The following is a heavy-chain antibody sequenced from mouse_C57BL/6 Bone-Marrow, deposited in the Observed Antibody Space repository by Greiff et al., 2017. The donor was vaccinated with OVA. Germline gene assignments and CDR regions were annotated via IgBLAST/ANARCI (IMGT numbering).Heavy chain of an antibody. V-gene: IGHV14-3*01. CDR3: ARCFFFTTVVSNWYFDV. D-gene: IGHD1-1*01. CDR1: GFTIKNTY. Sequence: EVQLQQSVAELVRPGASVKLSCTASGFTIKNTYMHWVKQRPEQGLEWIGRIDPANGNTKYAPKFQGKATITADTSSNTAYLQLSSLTSEDTAIYYCARCFFFTTVVSNWYFDVWGTGTTVTVSS. CDR2: IDPANGNT. J-gene: IGHJ1*03.